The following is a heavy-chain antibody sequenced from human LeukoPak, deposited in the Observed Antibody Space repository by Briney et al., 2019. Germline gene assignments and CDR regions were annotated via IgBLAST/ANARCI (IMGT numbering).Heavy chain of an antibody. Sequence: SETLSLTCTVSGGSISGYYWSWIRQPPGKGLEWIGSIYYSGSTYNNPSLKSRVTISVDTSKNQFSLKLSSVTAADTAVYYCARFNSGSYQHYFDYWGQGTLVTASS. CDR3: ARFNSGSYQHYFDY. CDR1: GGSISGYY. V-gene: IGHV4-59*12. J-gene: IGHJ4*02. D-gene: IGHD1-26*01. CDR2: IYYSGST.